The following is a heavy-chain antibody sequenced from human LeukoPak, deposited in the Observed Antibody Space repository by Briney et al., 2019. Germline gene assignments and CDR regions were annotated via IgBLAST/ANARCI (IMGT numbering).Heavy chain of an antibody. CDR2: INPNSGGT. D-gene: IGHD2-2*01. CDR3: ARDPIVPAAGVNYYYMDV. Sequence: GASVKVSCKASGYTFTGYYMHWVRQAPGQGLEWMGWINPNSGGTNYAQKFQGRVTMTRDTSISTAYMELSRLRSDDTAVYYCARDPIVPAAGVNYYYMDVWGKGTTVTVSS. J-gene: IGHJ6*03. V-gene: IGHV1-2*02. CDR1: GYTFTGYY.